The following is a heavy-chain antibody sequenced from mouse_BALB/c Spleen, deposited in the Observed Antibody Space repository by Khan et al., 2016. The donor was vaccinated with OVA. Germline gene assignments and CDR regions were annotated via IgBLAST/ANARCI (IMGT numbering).Heavy chain of an antibody. CDR1: GYSITSGYY. Sequence: EVQLQESGPGLVKPSQSLTLTCSVTGYSITSGYYWNWIRQFPGNKLEWMGYISYDGSNNYNPSLKNRISITRDTSKNQVFLKLNSVTTEDTATYYCATSAHFYYGTSYYAMDYWGQGTSVTVSS. V-gene: IGHV3-6*02. CDR2: ISYDGSN. D-gene: IGHD1-1*01. CDR3: ATSAHFYYGTSYYAMDY. J-gene: IGHJ4*01.